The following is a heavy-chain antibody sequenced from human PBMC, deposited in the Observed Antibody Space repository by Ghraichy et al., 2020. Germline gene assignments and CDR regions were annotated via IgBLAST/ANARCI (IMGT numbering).Heavy chain of an antibody. J-gene: IGHJ3*02. CDR3: ARDRLLSAGKSWYYDSGGYYSTDAFDI. CDR1: GYTFTTYA. V-gene: IGHV1-3*01. Sequence: ASVKVSCKASGYTFTTYAMHWVRQAPGQRLEWMGWINAGNGNTKYSQKFQGRVTITRDTSASTAYMELSSLRSEDTAVYYCARDRLLSAGKSWYYDSGGYYSTDAFDIWGQGTMVTVSS. D-gene: IGHD3-22*01. CDR2: INAGNGNT.